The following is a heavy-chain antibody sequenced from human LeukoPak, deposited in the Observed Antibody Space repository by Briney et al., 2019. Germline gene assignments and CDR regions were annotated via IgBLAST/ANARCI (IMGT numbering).Heavy chain of an antibody. CDR3: ARDQERVVINYFDF. CDR2: IWYDGSNK. CDR1: GFTFSSYG. J-gene: IGHJ4*02. D-gene: IGHD3-3*01. V-gene: IGHV3-33*01. Sequence: PGGSLRLSCAASGFTFSSYGMHWVRQAPGKGLEWVAVIWYDGSNKYYADSVKGRFTISRDNSKKTLHLQMNSLRAEDTGGDYCARDQERVVINYFDFWGQGTLVTVSS.